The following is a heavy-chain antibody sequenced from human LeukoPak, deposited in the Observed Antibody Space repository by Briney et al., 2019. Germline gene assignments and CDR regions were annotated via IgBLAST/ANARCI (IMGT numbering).Heavy chain of an antibody. D-gene: IGHD2-2*01. CDR3: ASGGRVVPAAMDAFDI. CDR1: GFTFSDYY. J-gene: IGHJ3*02. V-gene: IGHV3-11*01. CDR2: ISSSGSTI. Sequence: PGGSLRLSCAASGFTFSDYYMSWIRQAPGKGLEWVSYISSSGSTIYYADSVKGRFTISRDNAKNSLYLQMNSLRAEDTAVYYCASGGRVVPAAMDAFDIWGQGIMVTVSS.